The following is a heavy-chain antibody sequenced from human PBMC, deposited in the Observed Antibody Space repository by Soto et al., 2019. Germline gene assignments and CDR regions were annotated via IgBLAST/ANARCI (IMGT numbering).Heavy chain of an antibody. CDR3: ARGRQAYCGGECYSGAFDI. CDR2: IYYSGST. Sequence: SETLSLTCTVSGGSISSGGYYWSWIRQHPGKGLEWIGYIYYSGSTYYNPSLKSRVTISVDTSKNQFSLKLSSVTAADTAVYYCARGRQAYCGGECYSGAFDIWGHGTMVTVSS. CDR1: GGSISSGGYY. V-gene: IGHV4-31*03. J-gene: IGHJ3*02. D-gene: IGHD2-21*01.